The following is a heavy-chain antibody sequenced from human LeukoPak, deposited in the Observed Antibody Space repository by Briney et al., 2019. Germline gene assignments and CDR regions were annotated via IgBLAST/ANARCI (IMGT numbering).Heavy chain of an antibody. J-gene: IGHJ4*02. Sequence: GGSLRLSCAASGFTFSSYEMSWVRQAPGKGLEWVANIKQDGSEKYYVDSVKGRFTISRDNAKNSLYLQMNSLRAEDTAVYYCARDVSGVLVTRVWGQGTLVTVSS. D-gene: IGHD3-22*01. CDR1: GFTFSSYE. CDR3: ARDVSGVLVTRV. CDR2: IKQDGSEK. V-gene: IGHV3-7*01.